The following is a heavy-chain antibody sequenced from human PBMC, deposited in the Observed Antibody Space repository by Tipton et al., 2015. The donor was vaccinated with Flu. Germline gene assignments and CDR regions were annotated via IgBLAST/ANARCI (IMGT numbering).Heavy chain of an antibody. CDR3: ARGWRGLAAAGFDY. CDR1: GYTFTSYY. D-gene: IGHD2-15*01. V-gene: IGHV1-46*01. Sequence: QSGAEVKKPGASVKVSCKASGYTFTSYYLHWVRQAPGQGLEWMGTINPSGGSTTYAQKFQGRVTMTRDTSTSTVYMDLSSLRSEDTAIYFCARGWRGLAAAGFDYWGQGTPVTVSS. CDR2: INPSGGST. J-gene: IGHJ4*02.